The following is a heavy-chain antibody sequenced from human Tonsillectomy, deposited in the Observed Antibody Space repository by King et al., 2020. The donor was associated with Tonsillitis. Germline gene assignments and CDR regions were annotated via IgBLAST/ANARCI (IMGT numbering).Heavy chain of an antibody. J-gene: IGHJ6*03. CDR1: GGSISSYY. CDR3: ARVVAGTGQYYYYYMDV. Sequence: QLQLQESGPGLVKPSETLSLTCTVSGGSISSYYWSWLRQPPGKGLEWIGYIYYSGSTNYNPSLKSRVTISVDTSKNQFSLKLSSVTAADTAVYYCARVVAGTGQYYYYYMDVWGKGTTVTVSS. CDR2: IYYSGST. D-gene: IGHD6-19*01. V-gene: IGHV4-59*01.